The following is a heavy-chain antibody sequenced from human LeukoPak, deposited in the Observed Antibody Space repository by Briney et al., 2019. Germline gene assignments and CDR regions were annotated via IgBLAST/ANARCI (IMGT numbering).Heavy chain of an antibody. Sequence: PSETLSLTCTVSGGSINSYCWSWIRQPAGKGLEWIGRIYSSGNTNYNPSLKSRVTMSVDTSKNQFSLELSSVTAADTAVYYCARDVGAHSSGWYSVAFDIWGQGTMVTVSS. CDR2: IYSSGNT. V-gene: IGHV4-4*07. J-gene: IGHJ3*02. CDR1: GGSINSYC. CDR3: ARDVGAHSSGWYSVAFDI. D-gene: IGHD6-19*01.